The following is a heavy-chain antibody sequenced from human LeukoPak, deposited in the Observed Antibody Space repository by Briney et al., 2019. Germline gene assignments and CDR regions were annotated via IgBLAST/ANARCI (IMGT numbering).Heavy chain of an antibody. CDR1: GFTFSSYG. J-gene: IGHJ4*02. D-gene: IGHD3-3*01. CDR2: ISYDGSNK. CDR3: AKDLMIFGVVIPDY. Sequence: GGSLRLSCAASGFTFSSYGMHWVRQAPGKGLEWVAVISYDGSNKYYADSVKGRFTISRDNSKNTLYLQMNSLRAEDTAVYYCAKDLMIFGVVIPDYWRQGTLVSVSS. V-gene: IGHV3-30*18.